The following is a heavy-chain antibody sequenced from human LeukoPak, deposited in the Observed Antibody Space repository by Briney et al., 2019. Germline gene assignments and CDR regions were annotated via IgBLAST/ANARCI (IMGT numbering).Heavy chain of an antibody. V-gene: IGHV5-51*01. CDR3: ARAPDCSSTSCYYMDV. CDR2: IYPGDSDT. D-gene: IGHD2-2*01. J-gene: IGHJ6*03. CDR1: GYSFTSYW. Sequence: GESLKISCKGSGYSFTSYWIGWVRQMPGKDLEWMGIIYPGDSDTRYSPSFQGQVTISADKSISTAYLQWSSLKASDTAMYYCARAPDCSSTSCYYMDVWGKGTTVTVSS.